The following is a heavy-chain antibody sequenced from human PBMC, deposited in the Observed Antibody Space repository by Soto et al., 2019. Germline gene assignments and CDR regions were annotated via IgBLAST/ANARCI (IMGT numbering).Heavy chain of an antibody. J-gene: IGHJ6*02. CDR1: GFTFSSYA. V-gene: IGHV3-30-3*01. Sequence: GGSLRLSCAASGFTFSSYAMHWVRQAPGKGLEWVAVISYDGSNKYYADSVKGRFTISRDNSKNTLYLQMNSLRAEDTAVYYCARDGGLRFFYYYGMDVWGQGTTGTVAS. D-gene: IGHD3-3*01. CDR2: ISYDGSNK. CDR3: ARDGGLRFFYYYGMDV.